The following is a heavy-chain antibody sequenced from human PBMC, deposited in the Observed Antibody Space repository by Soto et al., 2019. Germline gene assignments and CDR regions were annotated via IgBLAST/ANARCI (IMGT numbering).Heavy chain of an antibody. CDR2: INPKSGGT. CDR1: GYSFTDYH. J-gene: IGHJ6*02. D-gene: IGHD2-8*01. V-gene: IGHV1-2*01. Sequence: QVQLVQSGAEVKKPGASVKVSCKASGYSFTDYHIHWVRQAPGQGLEWLGRINPKSGGTSTAQKFQGWVTSTTATSISTASMELTRLTSDDTAIYYCARGDSTDCSTGVCSFFYNHDMDVWGQGTTVTVSS. CDR3: ARGDSTDCSTGVCSFFYNHDMDV.